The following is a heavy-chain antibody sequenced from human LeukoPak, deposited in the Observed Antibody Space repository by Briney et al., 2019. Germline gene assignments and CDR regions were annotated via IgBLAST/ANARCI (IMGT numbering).Heavy chain of an antibody. CDR2: INHSGST. D-gene: IGHD4-11*01. Sequence: PSETLSLTCAVCGGSFSGYYWSWIRQPPGKGLEWIGEINHSGSTNYNPSLNSRVTISVDTSKNQLSLKLSSVTAADTAVYYCARGYSNWDYWGQGTLVTVSS. CDR3: ARGYSNWDY. J-gene: IGHJ4*02. V-gene: IGHV4-34*01. CDR1: GGSFSGYY.